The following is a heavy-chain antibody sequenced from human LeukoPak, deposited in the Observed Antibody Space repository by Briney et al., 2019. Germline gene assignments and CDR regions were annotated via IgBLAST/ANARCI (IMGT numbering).Heavy chain of an antibody. J-gene: IGHJ4*02. CDR2: INHSGST. D-gene: IGHD1-26*01. Sequence: PSETLSLTCAVYGGSFSGYYWSWIRQPPGKGLEWIGEINHSGSTNYNPSLKSRVTISVDTSKNQFSLKLSSVTAAVTAVYYCARAIVGATVDYWGQGTLVTVSS. CDR3: ARAIVGATVDY. CDR1: GGSFSGYY. V-gene: IGHV4-34*01.